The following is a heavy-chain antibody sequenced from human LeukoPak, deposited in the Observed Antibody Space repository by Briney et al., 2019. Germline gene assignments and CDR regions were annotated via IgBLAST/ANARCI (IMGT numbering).Heavy chain of an antibody. V-gene: IGHV3-53*01. D-gene: IGHD3-3*01. CDR3: ARGPPGRFLEWLWTYYMDV. J-gene: IGHJ6*03. CDR2: IYSGGST. Sequence: SGGSLRLSCAASGFTVSSNYMSWVRQAPGKGLEWGSVIYSGGSTYYADSVKGRFTISRDNSKNTLYLQMNSLRAEDTAVYYCARGPPGRFLEWLWTYYMDVWGKGTTVTVSS. CDR1: GFTVSSNY.